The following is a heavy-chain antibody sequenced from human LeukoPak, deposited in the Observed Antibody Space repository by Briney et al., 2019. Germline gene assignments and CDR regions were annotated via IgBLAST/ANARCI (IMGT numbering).Heavy chain of an antibody. J-gene: IGHJ4*02. D-gene: IGHD2-2*02. CDR2: IKSKSERGTT. Sequence: GGSLRLSCAASGFTFSNGWMSWVRQAPGKGLEWVGRIKSKSERGTTDYAAPVKGRFTISRDGSTNTVYLHMNSLKTEDTAVYFCTSNLYRSTSSCYTLDNWGQGTLVVVSP. V-gene: IGHV3-15*01. CDR3: TSNLYRSTSSCYTLDN. CDR1: GFTFSNGW.